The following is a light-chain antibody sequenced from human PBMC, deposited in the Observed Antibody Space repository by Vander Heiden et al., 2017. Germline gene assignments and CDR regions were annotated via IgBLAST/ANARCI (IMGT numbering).Light chain of an antibody. CDR2: GAS. CDR3: QQYGSSPFT. CDR1: QSVNNNY. Sequence: EILLTQSPGTLSFSLGESATLFCRASQSVNNNYLAWYQQKPGQAPRVLIYGASSRATGIPVIFSGSGSGTDFTLTISRLEPEDFAVFSCQQYGSSPFTFGQGTKLEIK. V-gene: IGKV3-20*01. J-gene: IGKJ2*01.